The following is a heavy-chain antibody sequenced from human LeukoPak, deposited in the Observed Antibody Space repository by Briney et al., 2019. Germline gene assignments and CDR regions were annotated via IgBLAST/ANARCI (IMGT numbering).Heavy chain of an antibody. CDR3: ARAGAALLFDY. CDR1: GGSISSYY. Sequence: PSETLSLTCTVSGGSISSYYWSWIRQPPGKGLEWIGYIYTSGSTNYNPSLKSRVTISVDTSKNQFSLKLSSVTAADTAVYYCARAGAALLFDYWGQGTLVTVSS. CDR2: IYTSGST. D-gene: IGHD3-10*01. V-gene: IGHV4-4*09. J-gene: IGHJ4*02.